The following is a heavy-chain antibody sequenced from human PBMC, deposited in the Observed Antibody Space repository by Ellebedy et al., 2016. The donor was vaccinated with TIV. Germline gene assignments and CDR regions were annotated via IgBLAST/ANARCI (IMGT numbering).Heavy chain of an antibody. CDR3: ARVRRGSVPDF. CDR2: INPDSGDT. Sequence: ASVKVSCKASGYTFIAHYMHWVRQAPGQGLEWMGWINPDSGDTSCAQKFQGRVTLTRDTSLNTVYMYMSGLTSDDTAVYYCARVRRGSVPDFWGQGTLVTVSS. D-gene: IGHD5-12*01. V-gene: IGHV1-2*02. J-gene: IGHJ4*02. CDR1: GYTFIAHY.